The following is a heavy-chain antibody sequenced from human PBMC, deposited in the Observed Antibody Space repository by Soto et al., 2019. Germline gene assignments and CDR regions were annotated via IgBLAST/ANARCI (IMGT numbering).Heavy chain of an antibody. CDR1: GFTVSSNY. V-gene: IGHV3-53*01. CDR2: INSGGST. J-gene: IGHJ4*02. Sequence: EVQLVESGGGLIQPGGSLSLSCAVSGFTVSSNYVSWVRQAPGKGLEWVSIINSGGSTYYADSVKGRFTISRDNSKNTLYLQINSLRAEDTAVYYCARDPGYWGQGTLVSVSS. CDR3: ARDPGY.